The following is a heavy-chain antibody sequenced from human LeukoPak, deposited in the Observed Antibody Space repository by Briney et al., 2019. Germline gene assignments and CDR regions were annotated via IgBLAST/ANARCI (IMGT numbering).Heavy chain of an antibody. D-gene: IGHD3-10*01. Sequence: GGSLRLSCAASGFTVSSNYMSWVRQAPGKGLEWVSVIYSSGSTYYADSVKGRFTISRDTSKNTLYLQMNSLRAEDTAVYYCARGPGYYGSGTYAFDIWGQGTVVTVSS. V-gene: IGHV3-66*02. J-gene: IGHJ3*02. CDR2: IYSSGST. CDR1: GFTVSSNY. CDR3: ARGPGYYGSGTYAFDI.